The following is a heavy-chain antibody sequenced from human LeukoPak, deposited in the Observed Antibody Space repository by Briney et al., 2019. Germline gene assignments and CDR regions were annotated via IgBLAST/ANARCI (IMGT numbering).Heavy chain of an antibody. J-gene: IGHJ4*02. CDR2: IIPIFGTA. CDR3: ARSYCSGGSCLSEFDY. D-gene: IGHD2-15*01. V-gene: IGHV1-69*13. CDR1: GGTFSSYA. Sequence: SVKVSCKASGGTFSSYAISWVRQAPGQGVEWMGGIIPIFGTANYAPKFQGRVTTTADESTSPAYMELSDLRSEDTAVYYCARSYCSGGSCLSEFDYWGQGTLVTVSS.